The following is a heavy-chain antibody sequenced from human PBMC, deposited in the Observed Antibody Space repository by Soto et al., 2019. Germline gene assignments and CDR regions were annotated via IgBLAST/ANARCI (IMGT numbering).Heavy chain of an antibody. Sequence: QVQLVQSGAEVKNPGSSVKVSCKASGGTFSAFAISWVRQAPGQGLEWMGGIIPIFDTSNYAQSFQGRVTITADESTSTGYMELSGLRSEDTAVYYCATRCQVGCTYGFDYWGQGTLVTVSS. CDR3: ATRCQVGCTYGFDY. J-gene: IGHJ4*02. CDR1: GGTFSAFA. V-gene: IGHV1-69*12. CDR2: IIPIFDTS. D-gene: IGHD5-18*01.